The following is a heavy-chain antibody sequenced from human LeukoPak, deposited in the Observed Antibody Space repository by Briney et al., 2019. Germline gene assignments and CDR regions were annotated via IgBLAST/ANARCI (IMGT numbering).Heavy chain of an antibody. V-gene: IGHV4-61*01. D-gene: IGHD6-6*01. CDR2: IYYSGST. Sequence: SETLSLTCTVSGGSVSSGSYYWSWIRQPPGKGLEWIRYIYYSGSTNYNPSLKSRVTISVDTSKNQFSLKLSSVTAADTAVYYCARESRIAARNFDYWGQGTLVTVSS. J-gene: IGHJ4*02. CDR1: GGSVSSGSYY. CDR3: ARESRIAARNFDY.